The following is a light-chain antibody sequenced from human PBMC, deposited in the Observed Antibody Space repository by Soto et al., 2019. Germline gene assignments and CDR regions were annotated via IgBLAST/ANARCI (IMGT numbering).Light chain of an antibody. Sequence: EIVMTQSPATLSVSLGERVTLSCRASQSVVSNFAWYQQKPGQAPRLLIYGASTRATGIPARFSGSGSGTEFTLTISSLQSEDFAVYYCQQYNDWPLTFGGGTKIEIK. CDR2: GAS. J-gene: IGKJ4*01. V-gene: IGKV3-15*01. CDR3: QQYNDWPLT. CDR1: QSVVSN.